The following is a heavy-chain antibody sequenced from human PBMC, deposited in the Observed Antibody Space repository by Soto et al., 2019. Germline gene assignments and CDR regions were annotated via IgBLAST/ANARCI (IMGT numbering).Heavy chain of an antibody. V-gene: IGHV4-34*01. D-gene: IGHD6-13*01. CDR1: GGSFSGYY. Sequence: SETLSLTCAVYGGSFSGYYWSWIRQPPGKGLEWIGEINHSGSTNYNPSLKSRVTISVDTSKNQFSLKLSSVTAADTAVYYCARVVLGFDYWGQGTLVTVSS. CDR2: INHSGST. CDR3: ARVVLGFDY. J-gene: IGHJ4*02.